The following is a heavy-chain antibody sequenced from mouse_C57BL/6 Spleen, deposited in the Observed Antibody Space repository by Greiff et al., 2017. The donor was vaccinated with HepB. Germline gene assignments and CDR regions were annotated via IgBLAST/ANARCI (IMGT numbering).Heavy chain of an antibody. Sequence: VKLQESGPGLVQPSQSLSITCTVSGFSLTSHGVHWVRQSPGKGLEWLGVIWSGGSTDYNAAFISRLSISKDNSKSQVFFKMNSLQADDTAIYYCARGGNYPFAYWGQGTLVTVSA. J-gene: IGHJ3*01. D-gene: IGHD2-1*01. CDR1: GFSLTSHG. CDR2: IWSGGST. CDR3: ARGGNYPFAY. V-gene: IGHV2-2*01.